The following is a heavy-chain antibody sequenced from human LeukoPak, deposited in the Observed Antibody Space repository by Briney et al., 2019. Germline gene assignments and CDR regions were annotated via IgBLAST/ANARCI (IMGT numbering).Heavy chain of an antibody. CDR1: GGSISSGDYY. CDR2: MHTSGST. Sequence: PSETLSLTCTVSGGSISSGDYYWSWIRQPAGKGLEWIGCMHTSGSTNYNPSLKSRVTMSLDTSKNQFSLILTSVTAVDTAVYYCARENSSSSARLFDYWGQGNLVTVSS. J-gene: IGHJ4*02. CDR3: ARENSSSSARLFDY. V-gene: IGHV4-61*02. D-gene: IGHD6-6*01.